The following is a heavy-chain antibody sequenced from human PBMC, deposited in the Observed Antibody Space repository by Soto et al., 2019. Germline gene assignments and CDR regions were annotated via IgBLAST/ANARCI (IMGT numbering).Heavy chain of an antibody. D-gene: IGHD6-6*01. CDR2: ISSSGSTI. J-gene: IGHJ6*02. CDR3: ARLDSGSSLYYYGMDV. V-gene: IGHV3-48*03. CDR1: GFTFSSYE. Sequence: GGSLRLSCAASGFTFSSYEMNWVRQAPGKGLEWVSYISSSGSTIYYADSVKGRFTISRDNAKNSLYLQMNSLRAEDTAVYYCARLDSGSSLYYYGMDVWGQGTTVTVSS.